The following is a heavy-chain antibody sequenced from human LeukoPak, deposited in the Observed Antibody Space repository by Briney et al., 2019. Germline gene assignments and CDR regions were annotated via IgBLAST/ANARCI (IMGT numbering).Heavy chain of an antibody. CDR2: INPNRCGT. CDR3: ARRRYYDSSGYVNYYYYGMDV. J-gene: IGHJ6*02. D-gene: IGHD3-22*01. CDR1: GYTFTGYY. V-gene: IGHV1-2*06. Sequence: ASVTVSCKASGYTFTGYYMHWVRQAPGQGLEWMGRINPNRCGTNYAQKFQGRVTMTRDTSISTAYLELSRLRSDDTAVYYCARRRYYDSSGYVNYYYYGMDVWGQGTTVTVSS.